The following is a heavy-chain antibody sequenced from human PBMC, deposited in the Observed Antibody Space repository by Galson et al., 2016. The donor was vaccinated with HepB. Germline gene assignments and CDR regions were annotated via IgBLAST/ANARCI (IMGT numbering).Heavy chain of an antibody. J-gene: IGHJ6*02. CDR3: ATVPPPGSGSYYNLYGMDV. D-gene: IGHD3-10*01. V-gene: IGHV1-24*01. CDR2: FDPDDGET. Sequence: SVKVSCKVSGYTLTELSMHWVRQAPGKGLEWKGGFDPDDGETIYAQKFQGRVTMTEDTSTDTAYMELSSLRSGDTAVYYCATVPPPGSGSYYNLYGMDVWGQGTTVTVSS. CDR1: GYTLTELS.